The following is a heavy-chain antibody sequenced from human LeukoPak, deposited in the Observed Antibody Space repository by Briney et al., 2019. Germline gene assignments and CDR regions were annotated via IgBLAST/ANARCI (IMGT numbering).Heavy chain of an antibody. J-gene: IGHJ6*03. CDR2: INHSGST. V-gene: IGHV4-34*01. D-gene: IGHD2-2*01. CDR3: ARGRGMVVPAAMIQYYYYYYMDV. Sequence: KTSETLSLTCAVYGGSFSGYYWSWIRQPPGKGLEWIGEINHSGSTNYNPSLKSRVTISVDTSKNQFSLKLSSVTAADTAVYYCARGRGMVVPAAMIQYYYYYYMDVWGKGTTVTVSS. CDR1: GGSFSGYY.